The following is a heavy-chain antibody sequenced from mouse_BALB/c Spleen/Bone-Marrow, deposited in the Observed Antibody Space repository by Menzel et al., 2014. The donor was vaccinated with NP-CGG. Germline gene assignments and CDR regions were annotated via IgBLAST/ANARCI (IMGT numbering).Heavy chain of an antibody. V-gene: IGHV1-5*01. CDR2: IYPGNSDT. Sequence: VQLKQSGTVLARPGAPVKMSRKASDYTFTSYRMHWLKQRPGQGLEWIGAIYPGNSDTSYNQKFKGKAELTAVPSTRTAYMNLSSLTNEDSAVYYCTLAYFGQGDCFFDGWGAGTTVTLSS. CDR1: DYTFTSYR. J-gene: IGHJ1*01. CDR3: TLAYFGQGDCFFDG. D-gene: IGHD2-10*01.